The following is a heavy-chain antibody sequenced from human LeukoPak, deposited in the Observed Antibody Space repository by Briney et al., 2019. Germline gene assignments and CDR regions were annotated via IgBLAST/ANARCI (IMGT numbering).Heavy chain of an antibody. Sequence: GGSLRLSCATSGFTFSSYAMNWVRLAPGKGLEWVSSISSGSHYIYYADSVKGRFTVSRDNTKNSLYLQMNSLRAEDTAVYFCARVTGEAPDWFDPWGQGTLVTVSS. CDR1: GFTFSSYA. CDR3: ARVTGEAPDWFDP. CDR2: ISSGSHYI. V-gene: IGHV3-21*01. J-gene: IGHJ5*02. D-gene: IGHD3-10*01.